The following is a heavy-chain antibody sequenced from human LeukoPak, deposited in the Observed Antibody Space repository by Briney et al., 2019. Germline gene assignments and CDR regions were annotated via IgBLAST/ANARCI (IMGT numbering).Heavy chain of an antibody. V-gene: IGHV3-30*02. CDR3: AKDGSVGYGSGSYSY. CDR1: GFTFSSYG. D-gene: IGHD3-10*01. J-gene: IGHJ4*02. Sequence: GGSLRLSCAASGFTFSSYGMHWVRQAPGKGLEWVAFIRYDGSNKYYADSVKGRFTISRDNSKNTLYLQMNSLRAEDTAVYYCAKDGSVGYGSGSYSYWGQGTLVTGSS. CDR2: IRYDGSNK.